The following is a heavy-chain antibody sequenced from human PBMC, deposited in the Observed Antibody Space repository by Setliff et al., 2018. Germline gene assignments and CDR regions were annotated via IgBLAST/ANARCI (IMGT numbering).Heavy chain of an antibody. V-gene: IGHV7-4-1*02. CDR2: INTNTGNP. CDR1: GYTFRSYG. J-gene: IGHJ4*02. D-gene: IGHD4-17*01. Sequence: GASVKVSCKASGYTFRSYGINWVRQAPGQGLEWMGWINTNTGNPTYAQGFTGRFVFSLDTSVTTAYLQISSLKAQDSAVYYCARGVLSTVVAWDYWGQGTLVTVSS. CDR3: ARGVLSTVVAWDY.